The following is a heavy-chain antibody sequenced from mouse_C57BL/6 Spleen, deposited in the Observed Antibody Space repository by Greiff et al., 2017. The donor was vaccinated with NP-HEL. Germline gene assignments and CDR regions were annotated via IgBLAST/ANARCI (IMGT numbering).Heavy chain of an antibody. Sequence: EVKLMESGGGLVQPGGSLSLSCAASGFTFTDYYMSWVRQPPGKALEWLGFIRNKANGYTTEYSASVKGRFTISRDNSQSILYLQMNALRAEDSATYYCARAYYSNYEGYFDVWGTGTTVTVSS. J-gene: IGHJ1*03. CDR1: GFTFTDYY. D-gene: IGHD2-5*01. CDR3: ARAYYSNYEGYFDV. V-gene: IGHV7-3*01. CDR2: IRNKANGYTT.